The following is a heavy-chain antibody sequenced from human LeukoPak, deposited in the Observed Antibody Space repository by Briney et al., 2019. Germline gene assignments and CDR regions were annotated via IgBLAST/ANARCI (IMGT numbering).Heavy chain of an antibody. Sequence: SVTVSCKASGGIFTIYAISWVRQAPGQGLEWMGGIIPIFGTANYAQKFQVRVTITADESTSTAYMELSSLRSEDTAVYYCAREKHRVYGSGSYYPVYWGQGTLVTVSS. CDR2: IIPIFGTA. V-gene: IGHV1-69*13. CDR1: GGIFTIYA. J-gene: IGHJ4*02. CDR3: AREKHRVYGSGSYYPVY. D-gene: IGHD3-10*01.